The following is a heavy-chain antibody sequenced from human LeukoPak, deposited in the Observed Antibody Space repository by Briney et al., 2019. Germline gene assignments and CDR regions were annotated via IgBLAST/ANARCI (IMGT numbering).Heavy chain of an antibody. Sequence: PSETLSLTCTVSGGSISSYYWSWIRQPPGKGLEWIGYIYYSGSTNYNPSLKSRVTISVDTSKNQFSLKLSSVTAADTAVYYCARGTSSWYEGAFDIWGQGTMVTVSA. J-gene: IGHJ3*02. CDR3: ARGTSSWYEGAFDI. CDR2: IYYSGST. CDR1: GGSISSYY. V-gene: IGHV4-59*08. D-gene: IGHD6-13*01.